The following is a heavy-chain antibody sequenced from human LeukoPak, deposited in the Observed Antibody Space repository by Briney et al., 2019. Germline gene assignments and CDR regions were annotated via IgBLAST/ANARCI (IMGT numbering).Heavy chain of an antibody. J-gene: IGHJ4*02. CDR3: AKEYSSSSFDY. CDR1: GFTFSSYG. V-gene: IGHV3-33*06. D-gene: IGHD6-6*01. CDR2: IWYDGSNK. Sequence: GRSLRLSCAASGFTFSSYGMHWVRQAPGKGLEWVAVIWYDGSNKYYADSVKGRFTISRDNSKNTLYLQMNSLRAEDTAVYYRAKEYSSSSFDYWGQGTLVTVSS.